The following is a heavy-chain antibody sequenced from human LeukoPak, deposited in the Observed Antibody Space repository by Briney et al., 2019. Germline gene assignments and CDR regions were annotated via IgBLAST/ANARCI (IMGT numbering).Heavy chain of an antibody. D-gene: IGHD6-13*01. J-gene: IGHJ4*02. CDR1: GVTFSGSA. CDR3: TRHVFSEQQLVNFDY. Sequence: GGALRLFWGGSGVTFSGSAIQLVRPASGEGVGGGGRIRSKANSYATAYAASVKGRFTISRDDSKNTAYLQMNSLKTEDTAVYYCTRHVFSEQQLVNFDYWGQGTLVTVSS. CDR2: IRSKANSYAT. V-gene: IGHV3-73*01.